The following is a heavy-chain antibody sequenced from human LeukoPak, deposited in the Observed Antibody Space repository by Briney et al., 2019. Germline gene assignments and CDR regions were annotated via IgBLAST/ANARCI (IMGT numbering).Heavy chain of an antibody. CDR2: TSYSRTT. J-gene: IGHJ3*02. D-gene: IGHD6-19*01. Sequence: WETLSLTCAVSGGSITGHYWNWIRQTPGMRLEWIGYTSYSRTTIYNSYFKGRATMSIDTSKNQLYLNLTSVTATDTAVYYCAKLGHSDGWYLGAFDIWGQGTTVIVSS. V-gene: IGHV4-59*08. CDR3: AKLGHSDGWYLGAFDI. CDR1: GGSITGHY.